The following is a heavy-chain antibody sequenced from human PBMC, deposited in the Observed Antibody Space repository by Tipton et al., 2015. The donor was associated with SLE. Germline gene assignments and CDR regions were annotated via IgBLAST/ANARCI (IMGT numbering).Heavy chain of an antibody. Sequence: TLSLTCTVSGGSISSGSYYWSWIRQPAGKGLEWIGYIYTSGSTDYNPSLKSRVTISVDTSKNQISLKLSSVTAADTAVYYCARDRWGVIKGGDDAFDIWGQGTMVTVSS. CDR2: IYTSGST. CDR1: GGSISSGSYY. D-gene: IGHD2-21*01. J-gene: IGHJ3*02. V-gene: IGHV4-61*09. CDR3: ARDRWGVIKGGDDAFDI.